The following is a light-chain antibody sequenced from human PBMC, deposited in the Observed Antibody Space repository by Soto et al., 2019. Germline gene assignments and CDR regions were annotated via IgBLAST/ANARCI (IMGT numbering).Light chain of an antibody. CDR3: SSYAGSNLWV. Sequence: QSALTHPPSASGSPGQSVTISCTGTSSDVGGYNYVSWYQQHPGKAPKLMIYEVSKRPSGVPDRFSGSKSGNTASLTVSGLQAEDEADYYCSSYAGSNLWVFGGGTKVTVL. CDR1: SSDVGGYNY. CDR2: EVS. J-gene: IGLJ3*02. V-gene: IGLV2-8*01.